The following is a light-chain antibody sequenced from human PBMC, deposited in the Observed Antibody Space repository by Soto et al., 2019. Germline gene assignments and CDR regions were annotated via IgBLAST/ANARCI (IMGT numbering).Light chain of an antibody. CDR1: QSVINN. V-gene: IGKV3-15*01. CDR3: QQYNNWQYT. Sequence: EIVMTQSPATLSVSPGEGATLSCRASQSVINNLAWYQQKPGQAPRLLIYGASTRATGIPGRFSGSGSGTEFTLTISSLQSEDFALYFCQQYNNWQYTFGQGTKLEIK. CDR2: GAS. J-gene: IGKJ2*01.